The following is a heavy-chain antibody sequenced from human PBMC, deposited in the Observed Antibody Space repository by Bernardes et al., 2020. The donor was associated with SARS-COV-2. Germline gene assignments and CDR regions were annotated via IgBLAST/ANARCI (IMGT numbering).Heavy chain of an antibody. Sequence: SETLSLTCTVSGGSVSSGSYYWSWIRQPPGKGLEWIGYIYYSGSTNYNPSLKSRVTISVDTSKNQFSLKLSSVTAADTAVYYCARDKSNSGSYGIDYWGQGTLVTVSS. J-gene: IGHJ4*02. D-gene: IGHD1-26*01. CDR2: IYYSGST. CDR3: ARDKSNSGSYGIDY. V-gene: IGHV4-61*01. CDR1: GGSVSSGSYY.